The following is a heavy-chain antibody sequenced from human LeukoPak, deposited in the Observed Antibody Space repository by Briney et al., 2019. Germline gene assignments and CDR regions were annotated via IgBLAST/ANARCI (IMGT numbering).Heavy chain of an antibody. J-gene: IGHJ4*02. D-gene: IGHD3-3*01. Sequence: ASVKVSCKASGYTFTGYSMHWVRQAPGQGLVWKGWINPNSGGTNYAQKFQGRVTMTRDTSISTAYMELSRLRSDDTAVYYCARNRAYDFWSGYTHEFDYWGQGTLVTVSS. CDR1: GYTFTGYS. V-gene: IGHV1-2*02. CDR3: ARNRAYDFWSGYTHEFDY. CDR2: INPNSGGT.